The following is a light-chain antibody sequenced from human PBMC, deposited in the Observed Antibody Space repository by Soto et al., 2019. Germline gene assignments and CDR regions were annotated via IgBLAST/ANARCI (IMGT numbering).Light chain of an antibody. CDR1: SSDVGSYNL. J-gene: IGLJ1*01. CDR3: CTYAGKV. V-gene: IGLV2-23*01. Sequence: QSVLTQPASVSGSPGQSITISCTGTSSDVGSYNLVSWYQQHPGKAPKLMIYEGSKRPSGVSNRFSGSKSGNTASLTISGLHVEDEAAYYCCTYAGKVFGTVTDVTV. CDR2: EGS.